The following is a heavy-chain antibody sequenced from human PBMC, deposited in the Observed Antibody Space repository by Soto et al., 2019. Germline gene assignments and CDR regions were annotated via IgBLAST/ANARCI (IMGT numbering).Heavy chain of an antibody. J-gene: IGHJ4*02. D-gene: IGHD3-10*01. Sequence: QVQLQESGPGLVKPSETLSLTCTVSGVSFSSYYWNWIRQPPGKGLDWIGYIYYSGSTDYNPSLKSRVTISVDTSKNQFSLKLSSVTAADTAVYYCARGVLRFGDFDYWGQGTLVTVSS. CDR3: ARGVLRFGDFDY. CDR1: GVSFSSYY. V-gene: IGHV4-59*01. CDR2: IYYSGST.